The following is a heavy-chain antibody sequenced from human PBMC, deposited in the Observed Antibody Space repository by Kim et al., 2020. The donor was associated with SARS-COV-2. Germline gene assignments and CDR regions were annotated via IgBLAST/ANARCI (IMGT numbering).Heavy chain of an antibody. CDR3: ARVKFSMATIALDY. V-gene: IGHV1-46*01. Sequence: AQKFQGRVTMTRDTSTSTVYMELSSLRSEDTAVYYCARVKFSMATIALDYWGQGTLVTVSS. J-gene: IGHJ4*02. D-gene: IGHD5-12*01.